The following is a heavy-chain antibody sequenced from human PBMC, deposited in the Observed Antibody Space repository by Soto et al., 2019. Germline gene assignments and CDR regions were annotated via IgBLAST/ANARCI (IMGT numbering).Heavy chain of an antibody. J-gene: IGHJ3*02. Sequence: EVQLVESGGGLVKPGGSLRLSCAASGFIFSNAWMSWVRQAPGKGLEWIGRIKSKTDGGTREYAAPVKGRFAISRDDSKNTLYLQMNSLKTEDTAVYYCTTGHFDYSGSYRPFDIWGQGTKVTVSS. CDR3: TTGHFDYSGSYRPFDI. V-gene: IGHV3-15*01. D-gene: IGHD1-26*01. CDR1: GFIFSNAW. CDR2: IKSKTDGGTR.